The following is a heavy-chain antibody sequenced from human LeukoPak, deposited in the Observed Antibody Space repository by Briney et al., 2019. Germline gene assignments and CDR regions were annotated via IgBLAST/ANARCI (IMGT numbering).Heavy chain of an antibody. CDR2: ISGSGGTT. CDR1: GFTFNNYA. CDR3: AKEEGYYYDSGGYYVEYFQH. D-gene: IGHD3-22*01. V-gene: IGHV3-23*01. J-gene: IGHJ1*01. Sequence: SGGSLRLSCAASGFTFNNYAMSWARQAPGKGLEWVSAISGSGGTTYYADSVKGRFTFSRDNSKNTLYLQMNSLRAEDTAVYYCAKEEGYYYDSGGYYVEYFQHWGQGTLVTVSS.